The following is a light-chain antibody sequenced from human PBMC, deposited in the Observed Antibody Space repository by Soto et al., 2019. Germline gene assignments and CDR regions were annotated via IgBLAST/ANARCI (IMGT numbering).Light chain of an antibody. CDR2: VNN. CDR1: SSNIGTVYD. J-gene: IGLJ3*02. V-gene: IGLV1-40*01. Sequence: QSVLTQPPSVSGAPGQRITIPCTGSSSNIGTVYDVHWYQQLPGTAPRLLIYVNNNRPPGVPDRFSGSKSGTSASLTITGLQVDDEGDYYCQAYDSSLRGWVFGGGTKLTVL. CDR3: QAYDSSLRGWV.